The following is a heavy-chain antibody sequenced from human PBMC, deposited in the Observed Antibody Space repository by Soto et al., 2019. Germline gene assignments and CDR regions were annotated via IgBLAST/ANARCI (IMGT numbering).Heavy chain of an antibody. J-gene: IGHJ4*02. CDR1: GFTFSSYA. CDR3: AKSSGWFHPFDY. CDR2: ISGSGGST. V-gene: IGHV3-23*01. Sequence: EVQLLESGGGLVQPGGSLRLSCAASGFTFSSYALSWVRQAPGKGLEWVSVISGSGGSTYYAELVKDRFTISRDNSKNTLYLQMNSLRADDTAVYYCAKSSGWFHPFDYWGQGTLVTVSS. D-gene: IGHD6-19*01.